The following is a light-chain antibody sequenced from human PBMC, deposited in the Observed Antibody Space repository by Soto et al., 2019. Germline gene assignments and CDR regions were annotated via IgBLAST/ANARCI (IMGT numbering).Light chain of an antibody. CDR1: SSNIGKNF. CDR3: GTWDSRLSAVV. CDR2: DND. V-gene: IGLV1-51*01. Sequence: QSVLTQPPSVSAAPGQKVTISCSGSSSNIGKNFVSWYQQLPGTAPKLLIYDNDMRPSGIPDRFSGSKSGTSATLGITGLQTGDEADYYCGTWDSRLSAVVFGGGTQLTVL. J-gene: IGLJ2*01.